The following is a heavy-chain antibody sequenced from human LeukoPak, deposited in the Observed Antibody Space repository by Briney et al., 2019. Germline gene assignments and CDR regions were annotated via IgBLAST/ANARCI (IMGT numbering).Heavy chain of an antibody. J-gene: IGHJ5*02. Sequence: SETLSLTCTVSGGSIRSYSWSWIRQPPGSGLEWIGYIHHSRSTNYNPSLKSRVTVSVDTSKNQFSLILSSVTAADTAVYYCAKSLYGSGSYYNWFDPWGQGTLVTVSS. CDR1: GGSIRSYS. D-gene: IGHD3-10*01. V-gene: IGHV4-59*12. CDR3: AKSLYGSGSYYNWFDP. CDR2: IHHSRST.